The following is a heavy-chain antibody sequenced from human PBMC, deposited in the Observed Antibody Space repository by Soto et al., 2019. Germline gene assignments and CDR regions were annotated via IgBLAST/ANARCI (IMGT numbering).Heavy chain of an antibody. CDR3: ATLWFGESGY. Sequence: PSETLSLTCTVSGGSISRNSYYWGWIRQPPGKGLEWIGSIYYSGSTYYNVSLKSRVTISVDTSKNQFSLKLSSVTAADTAVYYCATLWFGESGYWGQGTLVTVSS. J-gene: IGHJ4*02. CDR2: IYYSGST. D-gene: IGHD3-10*01. V-gene: IGHV4-39*01. CDR1: GGSISRNSYY.